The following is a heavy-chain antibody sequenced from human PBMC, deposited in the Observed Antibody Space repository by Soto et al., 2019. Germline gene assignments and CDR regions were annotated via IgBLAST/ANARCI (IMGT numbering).Heavy chain of an antibody. CDR3: ARDESTFIRGWELPYIGMDV. CDR1: GFTFSNYR. D-gene: IGHD1-26*01. J-gene: IGHJ6*02. Sequence: GGSLRLSCAASGFTFSNYRMNWVRQAPGKGLEWVSSISSSSSYIYYADSVKGRFTISRDNAKNSLYLQMNSLRAEDTAVYYCARDESTFIRGWELPYIGMDVWGQGTTVTVSS. V-gene: IGHV3-21*01. CDR2: ISSSSSYI.